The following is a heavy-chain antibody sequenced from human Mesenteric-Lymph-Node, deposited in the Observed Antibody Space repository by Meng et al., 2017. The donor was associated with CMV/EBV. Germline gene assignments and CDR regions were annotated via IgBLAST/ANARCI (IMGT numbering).Heavy chain of an antibody. CDR1: GFSLSTSGVG. D-gene: IGHD6-13*01. Sequence: SGPTLVKPTQTLTLTCTFSGFSLSTSGVGVGWIRQPPGKALEWLALIYWNDDKRYSPSLKSRLTITKDTSKNQVVLTMTNMDPVDTGTYYCAHYVAAAGYDAFDIWGQGTMVTVSS. CDR3: AHYVAAAGYDAFDI. V-gene: IGHV2-5*01. J-gene: IGHJ3*02. CDR2: IYWNDDK.